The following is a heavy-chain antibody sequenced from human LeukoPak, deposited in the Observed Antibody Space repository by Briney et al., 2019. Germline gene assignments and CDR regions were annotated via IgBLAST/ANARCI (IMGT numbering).Heavy chain of an antibody. CDR3: ASRPGSDIGPLDF. CDR1: IFTFSSYA. CDR2: ISGSGGSP. J-gene: IGHJ4*02. V-gene: IGHV3-23*01. Sequence: GGSLRLSCAASIFTFSSYAMSWVRQAPGKGLEWVSTISGSGGSPYYVDSVKGRFTISRDSSRNTLYLQMYSLRAEDTAVYYCASRPGSDIGPLDFWGQGTLVTVSS. D-gene: IGHD2-15*01.